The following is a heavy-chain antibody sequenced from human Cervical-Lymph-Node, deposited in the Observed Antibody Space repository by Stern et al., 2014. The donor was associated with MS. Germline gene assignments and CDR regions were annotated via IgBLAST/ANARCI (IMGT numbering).Heavy chain of an antibody. D-gene: IGHD6-13*01. Sequence: QVQLVESGGGVVQPGRSLRLSCAASGFTFSSYAMHWVRQAPGKGLEWVAVLSHDGSNKNYADSVKGRFTISRDNSKNTLYLQMNSLRAEDTAVYYCARDRGYSSSWKYYFDYWGQGTLVTVSS. J-gene: IGHJ4*02. CDR1: GFTFSSYA. CDR3: ARDRGYSSSWKYYFDY. CDR2: LSHDGSNK. V-gene: IGHV3-30-3*01.